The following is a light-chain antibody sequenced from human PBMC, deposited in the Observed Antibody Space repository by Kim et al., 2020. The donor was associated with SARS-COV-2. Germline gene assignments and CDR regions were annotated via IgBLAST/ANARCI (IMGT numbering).Light chain of an antibody. CDR1: QSVTSNY. CDR3: HQYGTSRT. Sequence: LSPGERATLSCRASQSVTSNYLALYQQKPGQAPRLLTYGASTRATDISDRFSGSGSGTDFTLTISRLEPEDFAVYFCHQYGTSRTFGQGTKVDIK. CDR2: GAS. J-gene: IGKJ1*01. V-gene: IGKV3-20*01.